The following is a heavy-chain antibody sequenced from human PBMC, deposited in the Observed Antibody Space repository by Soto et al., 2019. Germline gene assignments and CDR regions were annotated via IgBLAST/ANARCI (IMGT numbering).Heavy chain of an antibody. CDR3: ARDQWELELGGAFDI. Sequence: QVQLVESGGGVVQPGRSLRLSCAASGFTFSSYGMHWVRQAPGKGLEWVAVIWYDGSNKYYADSVKGRFTISRDNSKNTLYLQMNSLRAEDTAVYYCARDQWELELGGAFDIWGQGTMVTVSS. CDR2: IWYDGSNK. J-gene: IGHJ3*02. V-gene: IGHV3-33*01. CDR1: GFTFSSYG. D-gene: IGHD1-7*01.